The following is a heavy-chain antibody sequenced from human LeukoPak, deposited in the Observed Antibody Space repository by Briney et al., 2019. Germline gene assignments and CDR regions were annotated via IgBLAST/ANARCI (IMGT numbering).Heavy chain of an antibody. Sequence: TSETLSLTCSVSGGSITNYFWSWIRQPPGKGLEWIGYILYSGSTKYNPSLKSRVTMSADTSKNQFSLKLSSVTAADTAVYYCARSTYGGRYYYFDYWGQGTLVTVSS. D-gene: IGHD4-23*01. CDR2: ILYSGST. CDR3: ARSTYGGRYYYFDY. CDR1: GGSITNYF. V-gene: IGHV4-59*08. J-gene: IGHJ4*02.